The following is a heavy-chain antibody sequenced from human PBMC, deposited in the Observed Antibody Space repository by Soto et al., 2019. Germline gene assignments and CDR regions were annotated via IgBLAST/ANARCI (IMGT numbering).Heavy chain of an antibody. CDR3: ARAGWYRFDY. CDR1: GFSFSNYW. CDR2: INSDGTTI. D-gene: IGHD6-19*01. V-gene: IGHV3-74*01. Sequence: GGSLRLSCAASGFSFSNYWVHWVRQAPGKGLMWVSRINSDGTTINYADSVEGRFTISRDNAKNTLFLQMNSLRVEDTAVYYCARAGWYRFDYWGQGTLVTVSS. J-gene: IGHJ4*02.